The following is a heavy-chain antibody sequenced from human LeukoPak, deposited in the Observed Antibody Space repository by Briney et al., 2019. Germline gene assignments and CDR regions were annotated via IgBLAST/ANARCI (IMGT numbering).Heavy chain of an antibody. CDR2: TYHSGST. Sequence: PSETLSLTCAASGGSISSGGNSWSWIRPPPGRGLEWIGYTYHSGSTYYNPSLKSRVTISVDRSKNQFSLKLSSVTAADTAVYYCARGWEVYAPDYWGQGTLVTVSS. D-gene: IGHD5/OR15-5a*01. CDR3: ARGWEVYAPDY. J-gene: IGHJ4*02. V-gene: IGHV4-30-2*01. CDR1: GGSISSGGNS.